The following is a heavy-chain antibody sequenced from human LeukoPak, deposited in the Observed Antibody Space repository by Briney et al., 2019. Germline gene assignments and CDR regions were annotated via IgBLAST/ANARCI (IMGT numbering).Heavy chain of an antibody. D-gene: IGHD6-13*01. Sequence: ASVKVSCKASGGTFSSYAISWVRQAPGQGLEWMGGIIPIFGTANYAQKFQGRVTITADKSTSTVYMELSSLRSEDTAVYYCARRAAADPGVDYWGQGTLVTVSS. CDR3: ARRAAADPGVDY. J-gene: IGHJ4*02. V-gene: IGHV1-69*06. CDR1: GGTFSSYA. CDR2: IIPIFGTA.